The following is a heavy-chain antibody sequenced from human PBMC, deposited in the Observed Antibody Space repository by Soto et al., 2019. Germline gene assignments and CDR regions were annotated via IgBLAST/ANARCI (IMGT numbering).Heavy chain of an antibody. D-gene: IGHD2-15*01. CDR1: GFTFTSSA. CDR3: AAEAPRHRYCSGGSCYSGASLRYGMDV. J-gene: IGHJ6*02. V-gene: IGHV1-58*01. CDR2: IVVGSGNT. Sequence: GASVKVSCKASGFTFTSSAVQWVRQARGQRLEWIGWIVVGSGNTNYAQKFQERVTITRDMSTSTAYMELSSLRSEDTAVYYCAAEAPRHRYCSGGSCYSGASLRYGMDVWGQGTTVTVSS.